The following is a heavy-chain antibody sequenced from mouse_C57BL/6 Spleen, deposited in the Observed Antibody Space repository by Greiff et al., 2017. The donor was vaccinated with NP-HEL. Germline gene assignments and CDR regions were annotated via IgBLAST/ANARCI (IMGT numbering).Heavy chain of an antibody. J-gene: IGHJ4*01. CDR2: IHPNSGST. Sequence: QVQLQQPGAELVKPGASVKLSCKASGYTFPSYWLHWVKQRPGQGLEWIGMIHPNSGSTNYNEKFKSKATLPVDKSSITAYMQLSSLASEDSAVYYCARDDYDVDYYAMDYWGQGTSVTVSS. CDR1: GYTFPSYW. CDR3: ARDDYDVDYYAMDY. V-gene: IGHV1-64*01. D-gene: IGHD2-4*01.